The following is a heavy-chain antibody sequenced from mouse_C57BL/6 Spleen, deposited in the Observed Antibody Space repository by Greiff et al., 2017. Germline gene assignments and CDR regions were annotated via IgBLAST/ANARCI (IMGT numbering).Heavy chain of an antibody. CDR2: IYPGDGDT. J-gene: IGHJ3*01. CDR1: GYAFSSSW. Sequence: VQLQQSGPELVKPGASVKISCKASGYAFSSSWMNWVKQRPGKGLEWIGRIYPGDGDTNYNGKFKGKATLTADKSSSTAYMQLSSLTSEDSAVYFCVDGYLFAYWGQGTLVTVSA. D-gene: IGHD2-3*01. V-gene: IGHV1-82*01. CDR3: VDGYLFAY.